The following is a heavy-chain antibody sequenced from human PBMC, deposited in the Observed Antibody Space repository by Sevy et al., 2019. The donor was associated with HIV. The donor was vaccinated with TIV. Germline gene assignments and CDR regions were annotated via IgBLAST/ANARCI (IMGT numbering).Heavy chain of an antibody. D-gene: IGHD6-13*01. V-gene: IGHV4-59*01. CDR3: AREWQLVLDY. Sequence: SETLSLTCTVSGGSISSYYWSWIRQPPGKGLEWIGYIYYSGSTNYNPSLKSRVTISVDTSKNQFSLKLGSVTAADTAVYYCAREWQLVLDYWGQGTLVTVSS. CDR1: GGSISSYY. CDR2: IYYSGST. J-gene: IGHJ4*02.